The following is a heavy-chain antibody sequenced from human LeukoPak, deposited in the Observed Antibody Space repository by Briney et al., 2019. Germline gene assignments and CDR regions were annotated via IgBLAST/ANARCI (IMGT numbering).Heavy chain of an antibody. D-gene: IGHD2-2*01. Sequence: SVKVSCKASGGTFSSYAISWVRQAPGQGLEWMGGIIPIFGTANYAQKFQGGVTITADKSTSTAYMELSSLRSKDTAVYYCAGGDIVVVPAATHYYYYGMDVWGKGTTVTVSS. J-gene: IGHJ6*04. CDR3: AGGDIVVVPAATHYYYYGMDV. CDR2: IIPIFGTA. V-gene: IGHV1-69*06. CDR1: GGTFSSYA.